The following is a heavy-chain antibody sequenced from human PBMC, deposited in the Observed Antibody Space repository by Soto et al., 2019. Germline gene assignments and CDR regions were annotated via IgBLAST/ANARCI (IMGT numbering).Heavy chain of an antibody. J-gene: IGHJ4*02. D-gene: IGHD6-19*01. Sequence: VQLVESGGGVVQAGRSLRLSCAASGFTFSSYGMHWVRQAPGKGLEWVAVIYYDGSNKYYADSVKGRFTISRDNANNTLFLQMNSLRGEDTAVYFCARDAPGIAVTGTHSYYFDYWGQGTLVTVSS. V-gene: IGHV3-33*01. CDR1: GFTFSSYG. CDR3: ARDAPGIAVTGTHSYYFDY. CDR2: IYYDGSNK.